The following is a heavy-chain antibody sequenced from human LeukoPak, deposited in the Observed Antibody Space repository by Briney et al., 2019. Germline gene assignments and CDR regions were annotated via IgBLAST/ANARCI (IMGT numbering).Heavy chain of an antibody. Sequence: GGSLRLSCAASGFTFSSYWMSWVRQAPGKGLEWVSTVSGGGGSTWYADSVKGRFTISRDNSKNTLYLQMNSLRAEDAAVYYCATYVRGDFDYWGQRTPVTVSS. D-gene: IGHD3-10*02. CDR2: VSGGGGST. CDR1: GFTFSSYW. J-gene: IGHJ4*02. CDR3: ATYVRGDFDY. V-gene: IGHV3-23*01.